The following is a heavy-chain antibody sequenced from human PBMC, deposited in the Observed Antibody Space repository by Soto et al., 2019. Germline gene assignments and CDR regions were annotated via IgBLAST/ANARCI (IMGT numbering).Heavy chain of an antibody. CDR1: GFTFSLYA. V-gene: IGHV3-33*01. CDR3: ATLNSFGSDY. J-gene: IGHJ4*02. CDR2: IWGDGSDK. Sequence: GGSLRLSCAASGFTFSLYAIHWVRQAPGKGLEWVAAIWGDGSDKKYADSVKGRFTVSRDNSKNTLYLQMNSLRDEDTAVYYCATLNSFGSDYWGRGTLVTVSS. D-gene: IGHD5-18*01.